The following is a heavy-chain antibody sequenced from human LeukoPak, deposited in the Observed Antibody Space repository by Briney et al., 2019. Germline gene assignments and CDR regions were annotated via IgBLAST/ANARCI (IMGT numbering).Heavy chain of an antibody. CDR2: IYSGGST. Sequence: GGSLRLSCAASGFTVSSNYMSWVRQAPGKGLEWVSVIYSGGSTYYADSVKGRFTISRDNSKNTLYLQMNSLRAEDTAVYYCARDWDNYYYDSSGSPRAFDIWGQGTMVTVSS. D-gene: IGHD3-22*01. V-gene: IGHV3-66*01. CDR3: ARDWDNYYYDSSGSPRAFDI. CDR1: GFTVSSNY. J-gene: IGHJ3*02.